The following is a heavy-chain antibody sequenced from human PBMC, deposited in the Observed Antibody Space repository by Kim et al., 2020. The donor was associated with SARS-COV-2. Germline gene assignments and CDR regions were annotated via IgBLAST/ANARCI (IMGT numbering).Heavy chain of an antibody. CDR1: GGSISTTYYY. CDR3: AKTGALRGDFLDWCDP. Sequence: SETLSLTCTVSGGSISTTYYYWGWVRQPPGKGLEWIGSIYYSGSTYFNPSLKSRVTISVDSSKNQFSLKLTSVTAADTAVYYCAKTGALRGDFLDWCDP. V-gene: IGHV4-39*01. CDR2: IYYSGST. J-gene: IGHJ5*02. D-gene: IGHD3-10*01.